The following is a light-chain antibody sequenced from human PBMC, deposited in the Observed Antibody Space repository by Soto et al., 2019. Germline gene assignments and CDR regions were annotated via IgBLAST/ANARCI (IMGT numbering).Light chain of an antibody. CDR3: TSYTNSKAYIL. Sequence: LTQPASVSGSLGQSITISCTGTRTDIGGYNYVSWYQQYPGKAPKLVICEVTSRPSGISDRFSGSKSGNTASLTISGLQAEDEADYFCTSYTNSKAYILFGGGTKVTVL. CDR2: EVT. J-gene: IGLJ2*01. V-gene: IGLV2-14*01. CDR1: RTDIGGYNY.